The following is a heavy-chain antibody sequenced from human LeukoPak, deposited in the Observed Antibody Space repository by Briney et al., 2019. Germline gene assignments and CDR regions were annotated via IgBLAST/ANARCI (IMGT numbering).Heavy chain of an antibody. J-gene: IGHJ4*02. V-gene: IGHV3-23*01. CDR2: ISGSGDTT. CDR3: AKAKTQAMVLPGNY. Sequence: GGSLRLACAASGFTFNKYAMNWVRQAPGKGLEWVSTISGSGDTTYYADSVKGRFTISRDNSKNTLYLQMNRLRAEDTAVYYCAKAKTQAMVLPGNYWGQGTLVTVSS. CDR1: GFTFNKYA. D-gene: IGHD5-18*01.